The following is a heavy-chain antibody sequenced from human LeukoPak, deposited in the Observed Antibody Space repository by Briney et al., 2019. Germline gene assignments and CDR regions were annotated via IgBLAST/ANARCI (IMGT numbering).Heavy chain of an antibody. Sequence: GASVKVSCKASGYTFTGCYMHWVRQAPGQGLEWMGWMNPNSGNTGYAQKFQGRVTMTRNTSISTAYMELSSLRSEDTAVYYCAGTDLVGAIVYWGQGTLVTVSS. D-gene: IGHD1-26*01. CDR2: MNPNSGNT. CDR1: GYTFTGCY. CDR3: AGTDLVGAIVY. J-gene: IGHJ4*02. V-gene: IGHV1-8*02.